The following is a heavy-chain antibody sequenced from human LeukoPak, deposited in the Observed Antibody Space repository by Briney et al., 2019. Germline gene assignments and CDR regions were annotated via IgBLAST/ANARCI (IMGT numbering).Heavy chain of an antibody. J-gene: IGHJ4*02. D-gene: IGHD5-18*01. CDR1: GYIFTTYW. CDR2: IDPSDSYT. V-gene: IGHV5-10-1*01. Sequence: GESLKISCKGSGYIFTTYWISWVRQMPGKGLEWMGKIDPSDSYTIYNPSFQGHVTISADKSISTAYLQWSSLQASDAAVYYCARRPNSYGYLPDYWGQGTLVTVSS. CDR3: ARRPNSYGYLPDY.